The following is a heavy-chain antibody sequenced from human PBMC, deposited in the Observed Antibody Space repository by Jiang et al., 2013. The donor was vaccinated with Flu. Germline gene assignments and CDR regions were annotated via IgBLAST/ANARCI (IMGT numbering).Heavy chain of an antibody. Sequence: GLVKPSETLSLTCTVSGGSISSSSYYWGWIRQPPGKGLEWIGSIYYSGSTYYNPSLKSRVTISVDTSKNQFSLKLSSVTAADTAVYYCARRVGAAAAAKSGGFDYWGQGTLVTVSS. D-gene: IGHD6-13*01. CDR1: GGSISSSSYY. CDR2: IYYSGST. CDR3: ARRVGAAAAAKSGGFDY. V-gene: IGHV4-39*01. J-gene: IGHJ4*02.